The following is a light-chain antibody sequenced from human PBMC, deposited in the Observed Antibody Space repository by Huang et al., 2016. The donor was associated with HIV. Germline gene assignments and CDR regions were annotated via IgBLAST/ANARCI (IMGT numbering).Light chain of an antibody. V-gene: IGKV3-15*01. Sequence: EIVMTQSPATLSVSPGERATLSCRVRQSVSSNLAGYQQKAGQTPRLLIYGASTRATGIPSRFIDSGSGTEFTRTISGLQSEDSAVYYCQQYKNWPPVTFGGGTKVEIK. J-gene: IGKJ4*01. CDR1: QSVSSN. CDR3: QQYKNWPPVT. CDR2: GAS.